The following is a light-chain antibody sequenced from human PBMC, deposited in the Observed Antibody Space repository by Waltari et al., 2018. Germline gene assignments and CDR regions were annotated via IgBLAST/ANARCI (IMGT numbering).Light chain of an antibody. V-gene: IGLV3-21*01. CDR3: QVWESAGDQRL. CDR1: KIGRKR. CDR2: NDG. Sequence: SYVVTQPPALSLAPGATARITCGGTKIGRKRVYWYQARAGQAPVVVIYNDGDRPAGSPERVAASNPANTPILTLSGVEAGDDADYYCQVWESAGDQRLFGGWTTLSVL. J-gene: IGLJ2*01.